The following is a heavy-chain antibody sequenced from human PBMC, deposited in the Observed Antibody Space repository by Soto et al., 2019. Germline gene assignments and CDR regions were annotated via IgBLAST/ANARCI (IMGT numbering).Heavy chain of an antibody. D-gene: IGHD2-15*01. CDR1: GFSFTSYW. Sequence: GESLKISCKGSGFSFTSYWIGWVRQMPGKGLEWMGIIYPGDSDTRYSPSFQGQVTISADKSISTAYLQWSSLKASDTAMYYCARNRGYCSGGSCPPYYYYGMDVWGQGTTVTVSS. J-gene: IGHJ6*02. CDR2: IYPGDSDT. V-gene: IGHV5-51*01. CDR3: ARNRGYCSGGSCPPYYYYGMDV.